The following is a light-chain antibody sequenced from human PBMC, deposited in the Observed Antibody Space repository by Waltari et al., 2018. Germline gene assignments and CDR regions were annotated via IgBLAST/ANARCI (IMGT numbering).Light chain of an antibody. CDR3: SSYTSTSTLV. CDR1: AYDVGGYNY. J-gene: IGLJ2*01. Sequence: QSALTQPASVSGSPGQSVTISCTGTAYDVGGYNYVSWSPQHPGKPPTPTIYGVRNRPTGVSERFSGSRSGDTASLTISGLQSADASDYYCSSYTSTSTLVFGGGTKVTVL. V-gene: IGLV2-14*01. CDR2: GVR.